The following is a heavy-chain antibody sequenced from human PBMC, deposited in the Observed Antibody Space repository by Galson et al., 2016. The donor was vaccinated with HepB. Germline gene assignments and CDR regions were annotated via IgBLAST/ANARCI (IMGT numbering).Heavy chain of an antibody. CDR3: AGYGLGELPHYYYYYGMDV. V-gene: IGHV3-7*03. CDR2: IKQDGSEK. D-gene: IGHD1-26*01. CDR1: GFTFSSYW. J-gene: IGHJ6*02. Sequence: SLRLSCAASGFTFSSYWMSWVRQAPGKGLEWVANIKQDGSEKYYVDSVKGRFTISRDNAKNSLYLQMNSLRAEDTAVYYCAGYGLGELPHYYYYYGMDVWGQGTTVTVSS.